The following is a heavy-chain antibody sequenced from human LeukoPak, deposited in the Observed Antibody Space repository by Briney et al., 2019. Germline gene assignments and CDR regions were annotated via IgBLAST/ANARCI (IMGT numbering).Heavy chain of an antibody. V-gene: IGHV4-34*01. CDR2: INHSGNT. J-gene: IGHJ4*02. CDR3: ARSKDGSGFAAY. D-gene: IGHD3-22*01. Sequence: SETLSLTCAVYGGSFSGYYWTWIRQPPGKGLEWIGEINHSGNTNYNPSPKSRVAISVDTSKSQFSLKLSSVIAADTAMYYCARSKDGSGFAAYWGQGTQVTVSS. CDR1: GGSFSGYY.